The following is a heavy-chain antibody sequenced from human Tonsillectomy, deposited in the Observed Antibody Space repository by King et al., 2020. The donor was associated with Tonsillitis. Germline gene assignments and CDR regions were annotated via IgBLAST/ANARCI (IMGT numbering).Heavy chain of an antibody. CDR3: ARPFSGDWYFDL. CDR2: IYPGDSDT. J-gene: IGHJ2*01. CDR1: GYSFTSYW. V-gene: IGHV5-51*03. D-gene: IGHD1-26*01. Sequence: VQLVESGAEVKKPGESLKISCKGSGYSFTSYWISWVRQMPGKGLEWVGLIYPGDSDTTYSPSFQAQVTISVDRSISTAYLQWSSLKASDTAMYYCARPFSGDWYFDLWGRGTLVTVSS.